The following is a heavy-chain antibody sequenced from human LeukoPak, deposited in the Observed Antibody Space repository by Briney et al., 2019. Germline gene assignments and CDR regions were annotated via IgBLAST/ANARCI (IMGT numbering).Heavy chain of an antibody. Sequence: GGSLRLSSAASGFTFSSYSMNWVRQAPGKGLEWVSSISSSRSYIYYADSVKGRFTISRDNAKNSVYLQMSSLRAEDTAVYYCARAVAQMDYFDYWGQGTLVTVSS. CDR2: ISSSRSYI. D-gene: IGHD6-19*01. V-gene: IGHV3-21*01. CDR3: ARAVAQMDYFDY. J-gene: IGHJ4*02. CDR1: GFTFSSYS.